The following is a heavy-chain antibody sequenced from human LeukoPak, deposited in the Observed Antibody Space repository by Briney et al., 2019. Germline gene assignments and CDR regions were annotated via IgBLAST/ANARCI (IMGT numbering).Heavy chain of an antibody. Sequence: PGGSLRLSCAASGFTFSSYAMHWVRQAPGKGLEWVAVISYDGSNKYYADSVKGRFTISRDNSKNTLHLQMNSLRAEDTAVYYCARDRRGATTGAFDIWGQGTMVTVSS. D-gene: IGHD1-26*01. CDR1: GFTFSSYA. CDR3: ARDRRGATTGAFDI. V-gene: IGHV3-30-3*01. J-gene: IGHJ3*02. CDR2: ISYDGSNK.